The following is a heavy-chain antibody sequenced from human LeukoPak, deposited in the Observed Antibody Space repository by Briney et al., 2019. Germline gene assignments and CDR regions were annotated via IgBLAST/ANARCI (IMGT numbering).Heavy chain of an antibody. J-gene: IGHJ4*02. D-gene: IGHD6-19*01. CDR1: GFTLSSYS. V-gene: IGHV3-64*01. CDR3: ARVDYGSGCDS. CDR2: ISCNGGHK. Sequence: GGSLRLSCAASGFTLSSYSMHWVRQAPGKGLEFVSAISCNGGHKYYANSVKGRFTISRDISKNTLYLQMGSLRPDDMAVYYCARVDYGSGCDSWGQGTLVTVSS.